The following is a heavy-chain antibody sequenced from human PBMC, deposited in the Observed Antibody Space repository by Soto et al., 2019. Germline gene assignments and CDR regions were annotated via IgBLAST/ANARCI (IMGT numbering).Heavy chain of an antibody. Sequence: GSLRLSCAASGFTFSSYAMSWVRQAPGKGLEWVSVIRSSGDRTYYADSVKGRFTISRDNSKNTLYMQMNSLRAGDTAVYYCAKQQGPGTPYYYAMDVWGQGTTVTVSS. D-gene: IGHD1-1*01. J-gene: IGHJ6*02. CDR2: IRSSGDRT. CDR1: GFTFSSYA. V-gene: IGHV3-23*01. CDR3: AKQQGPGTPYYYAMDV.